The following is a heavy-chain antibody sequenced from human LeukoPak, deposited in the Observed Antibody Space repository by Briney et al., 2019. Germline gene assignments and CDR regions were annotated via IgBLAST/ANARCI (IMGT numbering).Heavy chain of an antibody. Sequence: GGSLRLSCAASGFTFSSYSMIWVRQAPGKGLEWVSSISSSSSYIYYADSVKGRFTISRDNAKNSLYLQMNSLRAEDTAVYYCARGEGDIVVVDSPSGDFDYWGQGTLVTVSS. CDR3: ARGEGDIVVVDSPSGDFDY. CDR1: GFTFSSYS. D-gene: IGHD2-2*01. V-gene: IGHV3-21*01. J-gene: IGHJ4*02. CDR2: ISSSSSYI.